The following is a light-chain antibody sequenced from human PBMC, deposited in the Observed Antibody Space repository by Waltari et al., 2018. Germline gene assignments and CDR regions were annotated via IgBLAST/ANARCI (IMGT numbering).Light chain of an antibody. CDR3: QQYNDYPLT. V-gene: IGKV1-5*03. J-gene: IGKJ4*01. CDR2: KAS. Sequence: DIQMTQSPSTLSAPVGDRVTITCRASQIISTWLAWYQQKPGKAPKLLIYKASGLESGVPSRFSGSGSGTEFTLTISSLQPDDFATYYCQQYNDYPLTFGGGTKVEIK. CDR1: QIISTW.